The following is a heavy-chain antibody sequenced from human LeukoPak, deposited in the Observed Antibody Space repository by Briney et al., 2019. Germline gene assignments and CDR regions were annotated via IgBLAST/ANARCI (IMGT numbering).Heavy chain of an antibody. CDR3: ARYGSGYYYYMDV. CDR2: IYYSGST. CDR1: GGSISSYY. J-gene: IGHJ6*03. Sequence: PSETLSLTCTVSGGSISSYYWSWIRQPPGKGLEWIGYIYYSGSTNYNPSLKSRVTISVDTSKNQFSLKLSSVTAADTAVYYCARYGSGYYYYMDVWGKGTTVTISS. V-gene: IGHV4-59*01. D-gene: IGHD3-10*01.